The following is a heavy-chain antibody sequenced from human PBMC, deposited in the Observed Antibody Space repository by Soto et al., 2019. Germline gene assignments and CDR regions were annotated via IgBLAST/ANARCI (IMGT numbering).Heavy chain of an antibody. CDR3: ARSYSYGFGY. CDR1: GFVLSSYS. J-gene: IGHJ4*02. CDR2: IGTGTRTR. D-gene: IGHD5-18*01. Sequence: EVQLVESGGGLVQPGGSLRLSCAASGFVLSSYSMSWVRQAPGKGLEWVSYIGTGTRTRYYADSEKGRFTISRDNGKNSLFLQMNSLRAEDTALYYCARSYSYGFGYWGQGTLVTVSS. V-gene: IGHV3-48*01.